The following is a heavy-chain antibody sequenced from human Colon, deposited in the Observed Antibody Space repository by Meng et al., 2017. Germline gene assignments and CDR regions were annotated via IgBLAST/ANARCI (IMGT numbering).Heavy chain of an antibody. J-gene: IGHJ5*02. CDR1: GCSISSYY. Sequence: QAQPAESGPRLVKPSWTLSLTCTVSGCSISSYYWSWIRQAPGKGLEWIGYISYSGSTNYNPSLKSRVTISVDTSKNRFSLRLSSVTAADTAVYYCARGIAVADNWFDPWGQGTLVTVSS. V-gene: IGHV4-59*01. CDR2: ISYSGST. CDR3: ARGIAVADNWFDP. D-gene: IGHD6-19*01.